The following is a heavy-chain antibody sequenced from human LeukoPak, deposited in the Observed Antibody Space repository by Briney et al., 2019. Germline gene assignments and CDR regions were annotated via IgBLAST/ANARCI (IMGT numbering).Heavy chain of an antibody. Sequence: ASVKVSCKASGYTFTSYDINWVRQATGQGLEWMGWMNPNNGNTGYAQKFQGRVTMTRNTSISTAYMELSSLRSEDTAVYYCARLPTYYDFWSGLKKYYYYGMDVWGQGTTVTVSS. D-gene: IGHD3-3*01. CDR3: ARLPTYYDFWSGLKKYYYYGMDV. J-gene: IGHJ6*02. CDR2: MNPNNGNT. CDR1: GYTFTSYD. V-gene: IGHV1-8*01.